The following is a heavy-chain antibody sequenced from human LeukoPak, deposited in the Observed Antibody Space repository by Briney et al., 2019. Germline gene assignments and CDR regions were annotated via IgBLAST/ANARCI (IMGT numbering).Heavy chain of an antibody. V-gene: IGHV4-31*03. CDR2: IYYSGSN. Sequence: SETLSLTCTVSGGSINSGTYYWSWIRQHPGKGLEWMGYIYYSGSNYYNPSLKSRVTISVDTSKNQFSLKLSSVTAADTAVYYCAGCSGGSPIDAFHIWGQGTMVTVSS. D-gene: IGHD2-15*01. CDR1: GGSINSGTYY. CDR3: AGCSGGSPIDAFHI. J-gene: IGHJ3*02.